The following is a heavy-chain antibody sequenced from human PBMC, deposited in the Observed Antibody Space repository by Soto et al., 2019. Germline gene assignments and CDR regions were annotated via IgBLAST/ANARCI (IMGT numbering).Heavy chain of an antibody. J-gene: IGHJ5*02. Sequence: EVQLLESGGCLVQPGGSLRLSCAASGFTFSSYAMSWVRQAPGKGLEWVSAISGSGGSTYYADSVKGRFTISRDNSKNTLSLQMNSLRAEDTAVYYCAKGGVPAAIRCWFYHWGQGTLVTVSS. D-gene: IGHD2-2*02. CDR1: GFTFSSYA. CDR3: AKGGVPAAIRCWFYH. CDR2: ISGSGGST. V-gene: IGHV3-23*01.